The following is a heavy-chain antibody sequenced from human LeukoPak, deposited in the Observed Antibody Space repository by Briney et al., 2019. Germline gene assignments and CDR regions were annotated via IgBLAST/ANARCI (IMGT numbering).Heavy chain of an antibody. CDR2: ISSNGGST. J-gene: IGHJ4*02. CDR3: ARSASGGYDY. CDR1: GFTFSSYA. D-gene: IGHD6-19*01. V-gene: IGHV3-64*04. Sequence: GGSLRLSCSASGFTFSSYAMHWVRQAPGKGLEYVSAISSNGGSTYYADSVKGRFTISRDNAKNTLYLQMNSLRAEDTAVYYCARSASGGYDYWGQGTLVTVSS.